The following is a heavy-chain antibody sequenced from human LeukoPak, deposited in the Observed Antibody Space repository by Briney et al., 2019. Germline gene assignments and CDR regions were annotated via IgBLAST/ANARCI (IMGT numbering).Heavy chain of an antibody. CDR2: VYTSGST. V-gene: IGHV4-4*09. Sequence: PSETLSLTCTVSGGSISGGYWSWIRQPPGRGLVWIGYVYTSGSTNYNPSLKSRVTISVDTSKSQFALKLSSVTAADTAVYYCAKSYFDYSTYYSYYFNLWGQGALVTVSS. CDR3: AKSYFDYSTYYSYYFNL. D-gene: IGHD4-11*01. J-gene: IGHJ4*02. CDR1: GGSISGGY.